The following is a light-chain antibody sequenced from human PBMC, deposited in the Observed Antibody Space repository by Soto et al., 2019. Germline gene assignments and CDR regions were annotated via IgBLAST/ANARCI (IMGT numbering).Light chain of an antibody. CDR1: QSVGTRD. Sequence: VLTQSPGTLSLSPGERPTLSCKASQSVGTRDLAWYRQKPGQAPRLLIYATSNRATAIPDRVSGSGSGTDFTLTISRLEPDDSAVYYCQQIGSSPYTFGQGTKLEIK. CDR3: QQIGSSPYT. CDR2: ATS. J-gene: IGKJ2*01. V-gene: IGKV3-20*01.